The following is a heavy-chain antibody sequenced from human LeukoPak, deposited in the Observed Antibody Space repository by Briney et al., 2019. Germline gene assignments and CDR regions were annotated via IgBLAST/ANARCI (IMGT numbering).Heavy chain of an antibody. CDR2: IWYDGSNK. CDR3: ARDQDMYSSGWYQGLDWFDP. CDR1: GFTFSSYG. J-gene: IGHJ5*02. V-gene: IGHV3-33*01. D-gene: IGHD6-19*01. Sequence: GGSLRLSRAASGFTFSSYGMHWVRQAPGKGLEWVAVIWYDGSNKYYTESVKGRFTISRDNSKNTVYLQMNSLRVEDTAVYYCARDQDMYSSGWYQGLDWFDPWGQGTLVTVSS.